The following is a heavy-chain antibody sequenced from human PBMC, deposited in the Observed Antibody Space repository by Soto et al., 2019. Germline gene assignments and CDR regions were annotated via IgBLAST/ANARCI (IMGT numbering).Heavy chain of an antibody. CDR2: IYYSGST. CDR1: GGSISSYY. D-gene: IGHD4-17*01. V-gene: IGHV4-59*01. CDR3: ARSTVTTFYYYYYYMDV. J-gene: IGHJ6*03. Sequence: SETLSLTCTVSGGSISSYYWSWIRQPPGKGLEWIGYIYYSGSTNYNPSLKSRVTLSVDTSKNQFSLKLSSVTAADTAVYYCARSTVTTFYYYYYYMDVWGKGTTVTVSS.